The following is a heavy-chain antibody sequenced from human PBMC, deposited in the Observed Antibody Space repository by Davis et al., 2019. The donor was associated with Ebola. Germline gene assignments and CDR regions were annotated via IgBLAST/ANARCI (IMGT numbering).Heavy chain of an antibody. CDR1: GFTFSNYA. V-gene: IGHV3-11*05. Sequence: GGSLRLSCVAPGFTFSNYAMNWVCQAPGTGLEWVSYISGDRLYTNYSDSVWGRLTISRDDAKNSLTLQMNSLRAEDTAVYYCARDWGGAGVTSHFDSWGQGILDTVSP. CDR2: ISGDRLYT. CDR3: ARDWGGAGVTSHFDS. D-gene: IGHD2-21*01. J-gene: IGHJ4*02.